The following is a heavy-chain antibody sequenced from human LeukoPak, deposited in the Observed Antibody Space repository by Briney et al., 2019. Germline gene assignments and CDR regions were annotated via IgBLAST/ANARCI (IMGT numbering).Heavy chain of an antibody. J-gene: IGHJ3*02. CDR2: IYYSGST. CDR1: GGSISSYY. D-gene: IGHD5-18*01. V-gene: IGHV4-59*08. CDR3: ARPGVGSGRYGAFDI. Sequence: SETLSLTCTVSGGSISSYYWSWIRQPPGKGLEWLGYIYYSGSTNYNPSLKSRVTISVDTSKNQFSLKLSSVTAADTAVYYCARPGVGSGRYGAFDIWGQGAMVIVSS.